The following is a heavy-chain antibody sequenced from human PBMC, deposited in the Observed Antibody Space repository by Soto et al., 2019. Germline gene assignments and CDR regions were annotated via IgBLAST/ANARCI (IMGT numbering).Heavy chain of an antibody. Sequence: ASVKVSCKASGYTFTSYAMHWLLQAPGQRLEWMGWINAGNGNTKYSQKFQGRVTITRDTSASTAYMELSSLRSEDTAVYYCARAQIVVVVAATPKGAFDIWGQGTMVTVSS. V-gene: IGHV1-3*01. CDR2: INAGNGNT. D-gene: IGHD2-15*01. J-gene: IGHJ3*02. CDR3: ARAQIVVVVAATPKGAFDI. CDR1: GYTFTSYA.